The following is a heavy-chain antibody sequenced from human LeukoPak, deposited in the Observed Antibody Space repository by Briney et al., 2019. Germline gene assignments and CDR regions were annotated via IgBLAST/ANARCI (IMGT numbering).Heavy chain of an antibody. D-gene: IGHD2-2*01. CDR3: ARDQCSSTSCYVGVGIFDY. J-gene: IGHJ4*02. CDR2: VSGFNDNT. Sequence: ASVKVSCKTSGYFFSHYGISWVRQAPGQGPEWLGWVSGFNDNTNYAQRVQGRVTMTTDTATSTAYMELRSLRSDGTAVYYCARDQCSSTSCYVGVGIFDYWGQGTLVTVSS. CDR1: GYFFSHYG. V-gene: IGHV1-18*01.